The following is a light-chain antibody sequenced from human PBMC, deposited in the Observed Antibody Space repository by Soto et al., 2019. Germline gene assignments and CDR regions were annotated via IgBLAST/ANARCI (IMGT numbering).Light chain of an antibody. J-gene: IGKJ5*01. CDR1: QSVTSNY. CDR2: GVS. CDR3: QQYGSPIT. V-gene: IGKV3-20*01. Sequence: EIVLTQSPGTLSLSPGERATLSCRASQSVTSNYLAWYQQKPGQAPRLLIYGVSSRATGIPDRFSGSGSGTDFTLTISRLEPEDFAVYYCQQYGSPITFGQGTRLEIK.